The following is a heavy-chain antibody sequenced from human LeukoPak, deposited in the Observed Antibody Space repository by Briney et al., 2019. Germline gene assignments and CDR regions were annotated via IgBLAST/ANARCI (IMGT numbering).Heavy chain of an antibody. CDR2: IYTSGST. Sequence: SQTLSLTCTVSGGSISSGSYYWSWIRQPAGKGLEWIGRIYTSGSTNYNPSLESRVTISVDTSKNQFSLKLSSVTAADTAVYYCARGGRYGDYVVWFDPWGQGTLVTVSS. J-gene: IGHJ5*02. CDR1: GGSISSGSYY. CDR3: ARGGRYGDYVVWFDP. V-gene: IGHV4-61*02. D-gene: IGHD4-17*01.